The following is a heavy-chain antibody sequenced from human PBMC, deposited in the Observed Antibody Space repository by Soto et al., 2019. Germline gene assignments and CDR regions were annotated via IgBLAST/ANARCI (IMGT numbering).Heavy chain of an antibody. J-gene: IGHJ4*02. V-gene: IGHV5-51*01. D-gene: IGHD5-18*01. CDR2: IYPGDSDT. CDR3: ARGRYSYGYGPLEFDD. Sequence: PGESLKISCKDSGYSFTSYWIGWVRQMPGKGLEWMGIIYPGDSDTRYSPSFQGQVTISADKSISTAYLQWSSLKASDTAMYYCARGRYSYGYGPLEFDDWGPGTLVTVSS. CDR1: GYSFTSYW.